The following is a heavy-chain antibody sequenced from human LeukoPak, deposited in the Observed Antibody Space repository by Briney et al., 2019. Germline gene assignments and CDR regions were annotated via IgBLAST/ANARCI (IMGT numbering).Heavy chain of an antibody. J-gene: IGHJ6*02. CDR3: ARPRGYSGYCGMDV. Sequence: PGGSLRLSCAAPGFTFSSYAMSWVRQAPGKGLEWVSAISGSGGSTYYADSVKGRFTISRDNSKNTLYLQMNSLRAEDTAVYYCARPRGYSGYCGMDVWGQGTTVTVSS. V-gene: IGHV3-23*01. D-gene: IGHD5-12*01. CDR2: ISGSGGST. CDR1: GFTFSSYA.